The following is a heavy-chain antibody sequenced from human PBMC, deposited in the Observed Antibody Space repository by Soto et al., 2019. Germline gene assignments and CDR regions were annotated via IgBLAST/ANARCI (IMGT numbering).Heavy chain of an antibody. CDR3: ARDCTKGVCLFDH. CDR1: GFTFSSYW. J-gene: IGHJ4*02. V-gene: IGHV3-7*03. Sequence: EVQLVESGGGLVQPGGSLRLSCAASGFTFSSYWMSWVRQAPGKGLEWVANIKRDGSEKYYVDSVKGRFTSSRDNAKNSLYLQMNSLRAEDTAVYYCARDCTKGVCLFDHWGQGTLVTVSS. D-gene: IGHD2-8*01. CDR2: IKRDGSEK.